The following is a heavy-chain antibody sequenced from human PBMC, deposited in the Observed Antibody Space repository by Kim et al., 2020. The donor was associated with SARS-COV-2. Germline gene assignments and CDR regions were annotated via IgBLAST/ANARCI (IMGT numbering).Heavy chain of an antibody. V-gene: IGHV4-39*01. Sequence: SETLSLTCTVSGGSISSSSYYWGWIRQPPGKGLEWIGSIYYSGSTYYNPSLKSRVTISVDTSKNQFSLKLSSVTAADTAVYYCARRDSDTAMVTLYYFDYWGQGTLVTVSS. CDR3: ARRDSDTAMVTLYYFDY. CDR1: GGSISSSSYY. D-gene: IGHD5-18*01. CDR2: IYYSGST. J-gene: IGHJ4*02.